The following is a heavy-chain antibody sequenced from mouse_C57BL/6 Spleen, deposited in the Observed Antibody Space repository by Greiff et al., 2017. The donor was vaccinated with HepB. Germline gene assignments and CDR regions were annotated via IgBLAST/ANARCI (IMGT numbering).Heavy chain of an antibody. CDR3: ARDYYYGSTWFAY. J-gene: IGHJ3*01. D-gene: IGHD1-1*01. CDR1: GYTFTSYW. V-gene: IGHV1-72*01. CDR2: IDPNSGGT. Sequence: VKLMESGAELVKPGASVKLSCKASGYTFTSYWMHWVKQRPGRGLEWIGRIDPNSGGTKYNEKFKSKATLTVDKPSSTAYMQLSSLTSEDSAVYYCARDYYYGSTWFAYWGQGTLVTVSA.